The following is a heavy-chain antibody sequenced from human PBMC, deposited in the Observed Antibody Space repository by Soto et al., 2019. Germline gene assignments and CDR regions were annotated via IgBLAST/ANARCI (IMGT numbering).Heavy chain of an antibody. CDR2: IYYSGNT. J-gene: IGHJ3*02. V-gene: IGHV4-31*03. CDR1: GGSISSGYY. Sequence: QVQLQESGPGLVKPSQTLSLTCTVSGGSISSGYYWSWIRQHPGKDLEWIGYIYYSGNTKYNPSHKSRVTISVDTSKHQFSLKLSSVTAADTAVYYCARGFGELSAFDIWGQGTMVTVSS. D-gene: IGHD3-10*01. CDR3: ARGFGELSAFDI.